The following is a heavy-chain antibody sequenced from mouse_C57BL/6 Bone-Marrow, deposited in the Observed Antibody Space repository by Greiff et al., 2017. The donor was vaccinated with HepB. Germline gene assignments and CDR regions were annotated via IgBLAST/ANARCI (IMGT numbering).Heavy chain of an antibody. V-gene: IGHV3-6*01. D-gene: IGHD1-1*01. CDR2: ISYDGSN. CDR1: GYSITSGYY. J-gene: IGHJ2*01. CDR3: ARDSTNYYGSSYGRNY. Sequence: ESGPGLVKPSQSLSLTCSVTGYSITSGYYWNWIRQLPGNKLEWMGYISYDGSNNYNPSLKNRISITRDTSKNQFFLKLNSVTTEDTATYYCARDSTNYYGSSYGRNYWGQGTTLTVSS.